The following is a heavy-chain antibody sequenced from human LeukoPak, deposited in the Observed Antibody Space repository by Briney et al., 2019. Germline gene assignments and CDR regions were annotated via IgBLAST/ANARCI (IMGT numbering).Heavy chain of an antibody. J-gene: IGHJ6*03. CDR1: GGSISSYY. Sequence: PSETLSLTCTVSGGSISSYYWSWIRQPPGKGLEWIGSIYYGGSTYYNPSLKSRVTISVDTSKNQFSLKLSSVTAADTAVYYCARHARYCSGGSCLRGPYYYYYYMDVWGKGTTVTVSS. CDR2: IYYGGST. CDR3: ARHARYCSGGSCLRGPYYYYYYMDV. V-gene: IGHV4-39*01. D-gene: IGHD2-15*01.